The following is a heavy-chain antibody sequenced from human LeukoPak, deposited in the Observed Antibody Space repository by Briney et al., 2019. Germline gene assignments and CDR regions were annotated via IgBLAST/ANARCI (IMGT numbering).Heavy chain of an antibody. CDR3: ARYFGARNYFDY. Sequence: GGSLRLSCAASGFTVSSNYMSWVHQAPGKGLEWVSVIYSGGSTYYADSVKGRFTISRDNSKNTPYLQMNSLRAEDTAVYYCARYFGARNYFDYWGQGTLVTVSS. CDR1: GFTVSSNY. V-gene: IGHV3-66*01. D-gene: IGHD2-21*01. J-gene: IGHJ4*02. CDR2: IYSGGST.